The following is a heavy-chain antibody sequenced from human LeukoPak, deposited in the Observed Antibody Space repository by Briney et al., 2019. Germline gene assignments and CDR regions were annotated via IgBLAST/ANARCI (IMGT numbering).Heavy chain of an antibody. J-gene: IGHJ4*02. D-gene: IGHD3-16*02. CDR2: ISACNGNT. Sequence: ASVKVSCKASGFTFTTYGFSWVRQAPGQGLEWMGWISACNGNTNYAQKFQGRVTMTTDTSTSTAYMEARSLRFDDTAVYYCARDRTGRIIDFDFWGQGTLVTVSS. CDR3: ARDRTGRIIDFDF. CDR1: GFTFTTYG. V-gene: IGHV1-18*01.